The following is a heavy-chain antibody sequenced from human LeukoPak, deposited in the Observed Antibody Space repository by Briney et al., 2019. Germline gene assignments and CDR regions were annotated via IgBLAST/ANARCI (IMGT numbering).Heavy chain of an antibody. CDR1: GGSFSGYY. V-gene: IGHV4-34*01. CDR3: ARGNPTLDIVATTYYYYGKDV. Sequence: SETLSLTCAVYGGSFSGYYWSWIRQPPGKGLEWIGEINHSGSTNYNPSLKSRVTISVDTSKNQFSLKLSSVTAADTAVYYCARGNPTLDIVATTYYYYGKDVWGKGTTVTVSS. J-gene: IGHJ6*04. CDR2: INHSGST. D-gene: IGHD5-12*01.